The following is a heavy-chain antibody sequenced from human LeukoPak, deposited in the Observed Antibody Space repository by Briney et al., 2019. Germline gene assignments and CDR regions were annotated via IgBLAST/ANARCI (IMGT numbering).Heavy chain of an antibody. Sequence: GGSLRLSCAASGFTFSNYWITWVRQAPGKGLEWVANIKQDGSEKYYMDSVKGRFTISRDNAKNSLFLQMNSLRAEDTAVYYCARQNTPHGNFDYWGQGTLVTVSS. V-gene: IGHV3-7*03. CDR1: GFTFSNYW. CDR2: IKQDGSEK. D-gene: IGHD1-26*01. J-gene: IGHJ4*02. CDR3: ARQNTPHGNFDY.